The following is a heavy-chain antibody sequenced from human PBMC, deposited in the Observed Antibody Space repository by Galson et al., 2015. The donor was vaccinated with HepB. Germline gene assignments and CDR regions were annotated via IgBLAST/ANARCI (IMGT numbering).Heavy chain of an antibody. J-gene: IGHJ4*02. V-gene: IGHV3-30*04. CDR2: ISYDGSNK. D-gene: IGHD4-23*01. CDR3: ARATVDYFDY. CDR1: GFTFSSYA. Sequence: SLRLSCAASGFTFSSYAMHWVRQAPGKGLKWVAVISYDGSNKYYADSVKGRFTISRDNSKNTLYLQMNSLRAEDTAVYYCARATVDYFDYWGQGTLVTVSS.